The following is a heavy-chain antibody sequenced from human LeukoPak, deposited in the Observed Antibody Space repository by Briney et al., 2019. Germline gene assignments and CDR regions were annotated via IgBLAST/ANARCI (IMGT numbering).Heavy chain of an antibody. V-gene: IGHV2-5*01. J-gene: IGHJ4*02. CDR1: GFSLTTSGVG. Sequence: SGPTLVNPTQTLTLTCTFSGFSLTTSGVGVGWIRQPPGKALEWLALIYWNDDKRYSPSLRSRLTITKDTSKNQVVLTMTDMDPVDTATYYCAHYYYDSGGYSLDYWGQGTLVTVSS. CDR2: IYWNDDK. CDR3: AHYYYDSGGYSLDY. D-gene: IGHD3-22*01.